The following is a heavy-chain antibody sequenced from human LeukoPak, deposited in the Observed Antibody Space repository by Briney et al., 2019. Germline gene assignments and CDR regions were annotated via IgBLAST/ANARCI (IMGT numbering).Heavy chain of an antibody. CDR1: GGSISSGGYY. D-gene: IGHD3-22*01. CDR2: IYYSGST. V-gene: IGHV4-31*03. CDR3: ARDRRSVREYDSSGYYYGAFDI. J-gene: IGHJ3*02. Sequence: SETLSLTCTVSGGSISSGGYYWSWIRQHPGKGLEWIGYIYYSGSTYYNPSLKSRVTISVDTSKNQFSLKLSSVTAADTAVYYCARDRRSVREYDSSGYYYGAFDIWGQGTMVTVSS.